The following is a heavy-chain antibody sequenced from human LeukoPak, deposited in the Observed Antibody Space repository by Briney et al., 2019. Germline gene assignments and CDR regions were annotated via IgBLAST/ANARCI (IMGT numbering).Heavy chain of an antibody. CDR3: VKGGGNSRPYFFDY. CDR2: ISSNE. CDR1: EFTFSRCA. Sequence: PGGSLRLSCSASEFTFSRCAMHWVRQAPGKGLEYVSGISSNEDSVKGRFTISRDNSKNTLYLQMSSLRAEDTAVYYCVKGGGNSRPYFFDYWGQGTLITVSS. D-gene: IGHD4-23*01. V-gene: IGHV3-NL1*01. J-gene: IGHJ4*02.